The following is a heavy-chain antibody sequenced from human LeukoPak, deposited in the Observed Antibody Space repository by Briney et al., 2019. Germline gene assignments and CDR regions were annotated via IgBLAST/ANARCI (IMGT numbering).Heavy chain of an antibody. CDR1: GFSFSSYA. CDR3: ARVGVFYYMDV. CDR2: VSHDGNYK. V-gene: IGHV3-30*03. Sequence: GGSLRLSCAASGFSFSSYAMHWVRQAPGKGLEWVALVSHDGNYKYYTDSVKGRFSISRDESKNTVSLQMNRLRAEDTAVYYCARVGVFYYMDVWGKGTTVTVSS. J-gene: IGHJ6*03.